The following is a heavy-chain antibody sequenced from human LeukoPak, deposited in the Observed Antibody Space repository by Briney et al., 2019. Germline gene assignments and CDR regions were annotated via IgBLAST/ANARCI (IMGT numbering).Heavy chain of an antibody. CDR3: ASHYCSSTSCCGY. J-gene: IGHJ4*02. Sequence: SVKVSCKASGYTFTSYGISWVRQAPGQGLEWMGRIIPILGIANYAQKFQGRVTITADKSTSTAYMELSSLRSEDTAVYYCASHYCSSTSCCGYWGQGTLVTVSS. V-gene: IGHV1-69*04. D-gene: IGHD2-2*01. CDR1: GYTFTSYG. CDR2: IIPILGIA.